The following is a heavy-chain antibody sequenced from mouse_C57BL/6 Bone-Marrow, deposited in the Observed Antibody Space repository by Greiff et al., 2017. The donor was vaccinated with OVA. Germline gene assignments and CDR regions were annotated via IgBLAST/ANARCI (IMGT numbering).Heavy chain of an antibody. CDR1: GYTFTDYN. V-gene: IGHV1-18*01. Sequence: VQLQQSGPELVKPGASVKIPCKASGYTFTDYNMDWVKQSHGKSLEWIGDINPNNGGTIYNQKFKGKATLTVDKSSSTAYMELRSLTSEDTAVYYCARSDDGYPAWFAYWGQGTLVTVSA. CDR2: INPNNGGT. D-gene: IGHD2-3*01. J-gene: IGHJ3*01. CDR3: ARSDDGYPAWFAY.